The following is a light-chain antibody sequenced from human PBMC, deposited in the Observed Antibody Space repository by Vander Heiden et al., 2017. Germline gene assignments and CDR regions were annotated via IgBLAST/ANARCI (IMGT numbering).Light chain of an antibody. V-gene: IGKV1-8*01. CDR1: QGISSY. CDR2: AAS. CDR3: HQDYSYPRT. Sequence: AIRMTQSPSSLSASTGDRVTITCRASQGISSYLAWYQQKPGKAPKLLIYAASTLQSGVPSRFSGSGSGTDFTLTISFLQSEDFATYYCHQDYSYPRTFGQGTKVEIK. J-gene: IGKJ1*01.